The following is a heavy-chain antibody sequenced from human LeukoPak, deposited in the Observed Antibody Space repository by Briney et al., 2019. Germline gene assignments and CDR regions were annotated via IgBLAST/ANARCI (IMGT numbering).Heavy chain of an antibody. Sequence: APVKVSCKASGYTFTSYFIHWVRQAPGQGLEWMGVINPSGGSTSYAQTFQGRVTMTRDTSTSTAYMELSSLRSDDTAVYYCARDRGRNSLPLEMATTLGYWGQGTLVTVSS. D-gene: IGHD5-24*01. V-gene: IGHV1-46*01. CDR3: ARDRGRNSLPLEMATTLGY. CDR1: GYTFTSYF. CDR2: INPSGGST. J-gene: IGHJ4*02.